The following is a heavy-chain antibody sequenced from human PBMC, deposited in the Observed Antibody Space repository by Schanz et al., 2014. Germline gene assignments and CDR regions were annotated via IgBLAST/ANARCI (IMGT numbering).Heavy chain of an antibody. J-gene: IGHJ4*02. D-gene: IGHD6-19*01. V-gene: IGHV3-74*02. Sequence: VQLVESGGGVVQPGGSLRLSCAASGFTFNTSWFHWVRQPPGKGLLWVSRVSRDGSETTYVDSVRGRFTISRDNSRNTVYLQMNNVGVDDTATYYCVKTDAGWRFDYWGQGTLVIVSS. CDR3: VKTDAGWRFDY. CDR2: VSRDGSET. CDR1: GFTFNTSW.